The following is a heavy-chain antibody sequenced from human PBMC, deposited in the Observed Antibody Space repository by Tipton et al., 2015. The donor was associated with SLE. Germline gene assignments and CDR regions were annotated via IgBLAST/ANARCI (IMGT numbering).Heavy chain of an antibody. Sequence: SLRLSCAASGFTFRSYGMHWVRQAPGKGLEWVAVIWFDGSNKDYADSVKGRFTISRDNSKNTLYLQMNSLRAEDTAVYYCARAIVWSFLFDFWGQGTLVTVSS. D-gene: IGHD5/OR15-5a*01. CDR2: IWFDGSNK. CDR3: ARAIVWSFLFDF. CDR1: GFTFRSYG. J-gene: IGHJ4*02. V-gene: IGHV3-33*01.